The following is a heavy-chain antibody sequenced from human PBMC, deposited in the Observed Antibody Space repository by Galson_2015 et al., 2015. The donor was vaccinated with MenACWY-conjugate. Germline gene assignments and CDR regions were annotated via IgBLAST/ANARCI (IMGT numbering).Heavy chain of an antibody. J-gene: IGHJ4*02. D-gene: IGHD6-13*01. Sequence: SVKVSCKASGYTFTSYGITWVRQAPGQGLEWMGWISAYNGNTKYEQKLQGRVTMTTDTSTSTAYMELRSLRSDDTAVYYCARGERYPYSSTLGTTYWGQGTLATVSS. V-gene: IGHV1-18*04. CDR2: ISAYNGNT. CDR1: GYTFTSYG. CDR3: ARGERYPYSSTLGTTY.